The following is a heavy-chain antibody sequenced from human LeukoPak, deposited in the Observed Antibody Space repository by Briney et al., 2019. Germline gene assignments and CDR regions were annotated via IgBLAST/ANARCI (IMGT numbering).Heavy chain of an antibody. D-gene: IGHD5-12*01. CDR3: ARDIVVDTIFDP. CDR1: GGFISSYS. J-gene: IGHJ5*02. V-gene: IGHV4-4*07. CDR2: IYTTGST. Sequence: SETLSLTCSVSGGFISSYSWSWVRQPAGKGLEWIGRIYTTGSTNNNPSLKSRVTMSVDTSKNQFSLKLSSVTAADTAVYYCARDIVVDTIFDPWGQGTLVTVSS.